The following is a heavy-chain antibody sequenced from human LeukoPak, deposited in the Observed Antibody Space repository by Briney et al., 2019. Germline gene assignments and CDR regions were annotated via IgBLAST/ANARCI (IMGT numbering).Heavy chain of an antibody. CDR2: INHSGST. CDR3: ARGPPGFWSGPHPDY. D-gene: IGHD3-3*01. Sequence: SETLSLTCAVYGGSFSGYYWSWIRQPPGKGLEWIGEINHSGSTNYNPSLKSRVTISVDTSKNQFSLKLSSVTAADTAVYYCARGPPGFWSGPHPDYWGQGTLVTVSS. J-gene: IGHJ4*02. CDR1: GGSFSGYY. V-gene: IGHV4-34*01.